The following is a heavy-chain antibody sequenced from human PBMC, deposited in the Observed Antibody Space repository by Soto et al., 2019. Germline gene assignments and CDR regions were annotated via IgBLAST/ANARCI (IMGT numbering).Heavy chain of an antibody. D-gene: IGHD1-26*01. Sequence: SDTLSLTCAVSGASFSGFYWRWIRQSPGKGLEWIGEIDHSGITNHNTALKSRATMSVDTSKNQFSLKLRSVTAADTAVYYCARGVSVTLAVQGGAPDKNYFDSWSQGTLVTVSS. J-gene: IGHJ4*02. V-gene: IGHV4-34*04. CDR2: IDHSGIT. CDR1: GASFSGFY. CDR3: ARGVSVTLAVQGGAPDKNYFDS.